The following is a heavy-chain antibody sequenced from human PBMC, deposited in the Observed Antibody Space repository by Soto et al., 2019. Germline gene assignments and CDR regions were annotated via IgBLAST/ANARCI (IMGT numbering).Heavy chain of an antibody. CDR1: GGSISSSSDY. CDR2: IYYSGST. V-gene: IGHV4-39*01. J-gene: IGHJ5*02. CDR3: ARTSGAGQHLNWFDP. D-gene: IGHD1-26*01. Sequence: ETLSLTSPVSGGSISSSSDYWGWIRQPPGKGLEWIGSIYYSGSTYYNPSLKSRVTISVDTSKNQFSLKLSSVTAADTAVYYCARTSGAGQHLNWFDPWGQGTLVTVSS.